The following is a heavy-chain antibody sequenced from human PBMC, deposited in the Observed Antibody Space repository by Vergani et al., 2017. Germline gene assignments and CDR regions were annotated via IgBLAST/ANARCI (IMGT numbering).Heavy chain of an antibody. D-gene: IGHD2-15*01. CDR1: FDSIRNLY. V-gene: IGHV4-59*11. Sequence: QVPLQESGPGLVTSSETLSLTCSVSFDSIRNLYCNWIRQPPGKGLEWLGSIHYSENTNYNPSLETRVTISVDTTKNQFSLTLTSVTAADTAVYYCASDTHRGQRADRWGQGILVTVTS. J-gene: IGHJ5*02. CDR2: IHYSENT. CDR3: ASDTHRGQRADR.